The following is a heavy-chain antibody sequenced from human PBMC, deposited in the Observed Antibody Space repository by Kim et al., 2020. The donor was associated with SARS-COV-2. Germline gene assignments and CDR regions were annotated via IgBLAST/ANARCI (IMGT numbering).Heavy chain of an antibody. V-gene: IGHV5-51*01. Sequence: GESLKISCKGSGYSFTSYWIGWVRQMPGKGLEWMGIIYPDDSDTRYSPSFQGQVTISADKSISTAYLQWSSLKASDTAMYYCARRVFDGGYSYGLDYWGQGTLVTVSS. CDR1: GYSFTSYW. D-gene: IGHD5-18*01. J-gene: IGHJ4*02. CDR3: ARRVFDGGYSYGLDY. CDR2: IYPDDSDT.